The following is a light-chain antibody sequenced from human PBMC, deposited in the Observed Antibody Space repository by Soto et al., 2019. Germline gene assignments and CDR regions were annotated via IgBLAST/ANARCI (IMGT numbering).Light chain of an antibody. J-gene: IGKJ4*01. CDR1: QGISSY. V-gene: IGKV1-8*01. CDR2: AAS. Sequence: IRMTQSPSSFSASTGDRVTITCRASQGISSYLAWYQQKPGKAPRLLIYAASTLQSGVPSRFSGSGSGTDFTLTISCLQSEDFATYYCQQYYNYPLTFGGGTKVEIK. CDR3: QQYYNYPLT.